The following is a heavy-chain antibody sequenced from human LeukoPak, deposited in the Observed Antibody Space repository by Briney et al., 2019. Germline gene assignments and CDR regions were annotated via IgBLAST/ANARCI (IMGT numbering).Heavy chain of an antibody. CDR2: INHSGST. J-gene: IGHJ5*02. CDR1: GGSFSGYY. CDR3: ASGVNSPYGDYVNWFDP. Sequence: SETLSLTCAVYGGSFSGYYWSWIRQPPGKGLEWIGEINHSGSTNYNPSLKSRVTISVDTSKNQFSLKLSSVTAADTAVYYCASGVNSPYGDYVNWFDPWGQGTLVTVSS. D-gene: IGHD4-17*01. V-gene: IGHV4-34*01.